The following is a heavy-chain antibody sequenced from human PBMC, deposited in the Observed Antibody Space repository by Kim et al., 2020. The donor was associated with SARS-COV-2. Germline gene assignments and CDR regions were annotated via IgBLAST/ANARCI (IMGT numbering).Heavy chain of an antibody. D-gene: IGHD2-2*01. V-gene: IGHV4-39*01. Sequence: KRRVTISVATSKNQFSLKLSSVTAADTAVYYCARYPIVVVPAATSDAFDIWGQGTMVTVSS. J-gene: IGHJ3*02. CDR3: ARYPIVVVPAATSDAFDI.